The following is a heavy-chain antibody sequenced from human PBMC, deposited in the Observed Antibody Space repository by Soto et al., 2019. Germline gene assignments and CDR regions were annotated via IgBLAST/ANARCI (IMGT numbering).Heavy chain of an antibody. J-gene: IGHJ4*02. CDR1: GFTFSNAW. D-gene: IGHD5-12*01. CDR2: IKSKTDGGTT. Sequence: GGSLRLSCAASGFTFSNAWMNWVRQAPGKGLEWVGRIKSKTDGGTTDYAAPVKGRFTISRDDSKNTLYLQMNSLKTEDTAVYYCITDRELRDGYKPFDYWGQGTLVTVS. V-gene: IGHV3-15*07. CDR3: ITDRELRDGYKPFDY.